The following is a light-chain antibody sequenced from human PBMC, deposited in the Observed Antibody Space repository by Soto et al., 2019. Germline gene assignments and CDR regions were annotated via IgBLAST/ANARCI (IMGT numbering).Light chain of an antibody. J-gene: IGKJ4*01. CDR1: QSVSNS. Sequence: EIVFTQSPATLSLSPGERATLSCRASQSVSNSLAWYQQKPGQAPRLIMYDPSNRATGIPAKFSGSGSGTDFTLTISSLDPEDFAVYYCQQRSNWPLTFGGGTKVDIK. V-gene: IGKV3-11*01. CDR3: QQRSNWPLT. CDR2: DPS.